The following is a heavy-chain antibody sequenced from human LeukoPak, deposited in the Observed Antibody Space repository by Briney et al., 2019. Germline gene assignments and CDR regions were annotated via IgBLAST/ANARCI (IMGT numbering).Heavy chain of an antibody. V-gene: IGHV1-69*04. CDR1: GGTFSSYA. CDR3: VRDQAASLDY. CDR2: IIPILGIA. Sequence: SVKVSCKASGGTFSSYAISWVRQAPGQGLEWMGRIIPILGIANYAQKFQGRVTITADKSTRTAYMELSSLRSEDTAVYYCVRDQAASLDYWGQGTLVTVSS. J-gene: IGHJ4*02. D-gene: IGHD6-25*01.